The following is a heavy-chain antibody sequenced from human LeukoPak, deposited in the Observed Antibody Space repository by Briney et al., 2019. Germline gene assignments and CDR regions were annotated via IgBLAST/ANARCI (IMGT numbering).Heavy chain of an antibody. CDR2: ISGSGGST. CDR1: GFTFSSYA. V-gene: IGHV3-23*01. J-gene: IGHJ5*02. D-gene: IGHD3-10*01. Sequence: HTGGPLRLSCAASGFTFSSYAMSWVRQAPGKGLEGVSAISGSGGSTYYADSVKGRFTISRDNSKNTLYLQMNSLRAEDTAVYYCAKDLGGYGSGSPDWFDPWGQGTLVTVSS. CDR3: AKDLGGYGSGSPDWFDP.